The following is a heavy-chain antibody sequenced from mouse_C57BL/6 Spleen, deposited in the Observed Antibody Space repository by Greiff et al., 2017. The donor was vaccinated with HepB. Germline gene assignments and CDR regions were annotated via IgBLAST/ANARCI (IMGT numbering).Heavy chain of an antibody. CDR3: ARVYDYEAMDY. J-gene: IGHJ4*01. CDR1: GFTFSDYG. D-gene: IGHD2-3*01. CDR2: ISSGSSTI. Sequence: EVKLVESGGGLVKPGGSLKLSCAASGFTFSDYGMHWVRQAPEKGLEWVAYISSGSSTIYYADTVKGRFTISRDNAKNTLFLQMTSLRSEDTAMYYCARVYDYEAMDYWGQGTSVTVSS. V-gene: IGHV5-17*01.